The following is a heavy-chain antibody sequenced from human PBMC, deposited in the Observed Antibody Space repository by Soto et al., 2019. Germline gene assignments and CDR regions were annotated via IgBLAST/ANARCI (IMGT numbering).Heavy chain of an antibody. CDR3: ARASVEYDFGSPNYYYYSYLDV. CDR2: IYYSGST. V-gene: IGHV4-31*02. D-gene: IGHD3-3*01. J-gene: IGHJ6*03. Sequence: PSETLSLTCTVSGGSISSGGYYWSWIRQHPGKGLEWIGYIYYSGSTYYNPSLKSRVTISVDTSKNQFSLKLSSVTAADTAVYYCARASVEYDFGSPNYYYYSYLDVWGKGTTVTVSS. CDR1: GGSISSGGYY.